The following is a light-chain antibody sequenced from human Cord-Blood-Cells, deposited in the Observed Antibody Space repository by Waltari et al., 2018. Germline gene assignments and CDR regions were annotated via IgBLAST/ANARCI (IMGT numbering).Light chain of an antibody. Sequence: SSELTQAPAVSVALGQTVRITCQGDILRSYYASWYQQKPGQAPVLFIYGKNKRTSGIPARFSGSSTGNTASLNITGAQAEDEADYYCNSRDSSGNHYVFGTGTKVTVL. V-gene: IGLV3-19*01. CDR3: NSRDSSGNHYV. CDR1: ILRSYY. J-gene: IGLJ1*01. CDR2: GKN.